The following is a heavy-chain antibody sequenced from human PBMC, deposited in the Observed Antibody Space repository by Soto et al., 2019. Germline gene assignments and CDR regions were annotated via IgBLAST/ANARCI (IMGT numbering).Heavy chain of an antibody. J-gene: IGHJ4*02. CDR2: IYPGDSDT. V-gene: IGHV5-51*01. Sequence: PGASLNLSCKGSGYSFTNYWIGWVRQMPGKGLEWMGIIYPGDSDTRYSPSFQGQVIISVDQSISTAYLQWSSLQASDTAMYYCARQDYNYAYFDFWGQGTLVTVSS. D-gene: IGHD5-18*01. CDR1: GYSFTNYW. CDR3: ARQDYNYAYFDF.